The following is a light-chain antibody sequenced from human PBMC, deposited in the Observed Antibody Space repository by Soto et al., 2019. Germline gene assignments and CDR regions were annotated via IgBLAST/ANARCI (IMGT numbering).Light chain of an antibody. Sequence: DIQMTQSPDSLSAAVGDIVTLACRASQNINTYLNWYQQKPGKAPKLLIFDAASLQSGVPSRFSGGGSRTDFTLTITSLQPEDFATYYCQQNSSAPFTFGPGTKGDIK. CDR2: DAA. CDR3: QQNSSAPFT. V-gene: IGKV1-39*01. CDR1: QNINTY. J-gene: IGKJ3*01.